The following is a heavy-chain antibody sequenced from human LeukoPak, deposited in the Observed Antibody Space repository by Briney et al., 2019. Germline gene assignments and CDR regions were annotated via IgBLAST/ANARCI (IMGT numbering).Heavy chain of an antibody. D-gene: IGHD6-19*01. CDR2: IYYSGST. J-gene: IGHJ5*02. Sequence: SETLSLTCAVSGGSISSSTSYWGWIRQPPGKGLEWIGRIYYSGSTFYNPSLKSRVTISVDTSKNEFSLKMTSVTAADTAVYYCARGFASGWYSRYDPWGQGTLVTVSS. V-gene: IGHV4-39*07. CDR1: GGSISSSTSY. CDR3: ARGFASGWYSRYDP.